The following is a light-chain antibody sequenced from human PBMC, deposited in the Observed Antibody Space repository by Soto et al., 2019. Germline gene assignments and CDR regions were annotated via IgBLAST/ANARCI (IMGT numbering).Light chain of an antibody. CDR3: SSYTSSSTLEV. Sequence: QSALTQPASVSASPVQSITISCPGTSSDFGGYNYVSWYQQHPGKAPKLMIYDVSNRPSGVSNRFSGSKSGNTASLTISGLQAEDEADYYCSSYTSSSTLEVFGTGTKVTVL. CDR2: DVS. V-gene: IGLV2-14*01. CDR1: SSDFGGYNY. J-gene: IGLJ1*01.